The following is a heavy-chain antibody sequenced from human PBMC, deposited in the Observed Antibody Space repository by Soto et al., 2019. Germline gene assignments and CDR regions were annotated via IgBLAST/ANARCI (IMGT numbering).Heavy chain of an antibody. CDR1: GYTFTGYY. CDR2: INPNSGGT. D-gene: IGHD3-22*01. Sequence: ASVKVSCKASGYTFTGYYMHWVLQAPGQGLEWMGWINPNSGGTNYAQKFQGRVTMTRDTSISTAYMELSRLRSDDTAVYYCAIFPYYYDSSGYPGDYWGQGTLVTVS. J-gene: IGHJ4*02. CDR3: AIFPYYYDSSGYPGDY. V-gene: IGHV1-2*02.